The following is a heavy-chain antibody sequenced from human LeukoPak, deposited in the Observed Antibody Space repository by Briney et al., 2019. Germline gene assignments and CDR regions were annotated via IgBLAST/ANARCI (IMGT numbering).Heavy chain of an antibody. CDR2: IYYSGST. CDR3: ARLDWNLYYFDY. D-gene: IGHD1-7*01. J-gene: IGHJ4*02. CDR1: GGSISSHY. V-gene: IGHV4-59*11. Sequence: SETLTLTCTVSGGSISSHYWSWIRQPPGKGLEQIGYIYYSGSTNYNPSLKSRVTISVDTSKNQFSLKLSSVTAADTAVYYCARLDWNLYYFDYWGQGTLVTVSS.